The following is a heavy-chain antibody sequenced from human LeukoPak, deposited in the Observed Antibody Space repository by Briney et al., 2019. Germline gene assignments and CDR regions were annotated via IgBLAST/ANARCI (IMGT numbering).Heavy chain of an antibody. CDR2: ISSSGSTI. D-gene: IGHD2-15*01. CDR1: GFTFSSYE. CDR3: ARDCGGGSCYGPYDAFDI. V-gene: IGHV3-48*03. Sequence: PGGSLRLSCAASGFTFSSYEMNWVPQAPGKGLEWVSYISSSGSTIYYADSVKGLFTISRDNAKNSLYLQMNSLRAEDTAVYYCARDCGGGSCYGPYDAFDIWGQGTMVTVSS. J-gene: IGHJ3*02.